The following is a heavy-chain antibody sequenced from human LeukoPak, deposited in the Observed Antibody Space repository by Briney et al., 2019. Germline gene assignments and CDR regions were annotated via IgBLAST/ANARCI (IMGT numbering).Heavy chain of an antibody. V-gene: IGHV1-2*02. CDR3: AREGYGDIGIDFDY. CDR1: GYTFTDYY. D-gene: IGHD4-17*01. CDR2: INPNSGGT. Sequence: ASVKVSCKASGYTFTDYYIHWVRQAPGQGLEWMGWINPNSGGTNYAQKFQGRVTMTRDTSISTAYMELSRLRSDDTAVYYCAREGYGDIGIDFDYWGQGTLVTVSS. J-gene: IGHJ4*02.